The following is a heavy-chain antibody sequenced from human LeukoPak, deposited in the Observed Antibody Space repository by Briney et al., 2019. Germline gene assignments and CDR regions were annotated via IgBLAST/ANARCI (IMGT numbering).Heavy chain of an antibody. Sequence: GGSLRLSCAASGFTFSSYWMSWVRQAPGKGLEWVANIKQDGSEKYHVDSVKGRFTISIDNAKNSLYLQMNSLRAEDTAVYYCAGDRGPYCDFWSGYPGYWGQGTLVTVSS. D-gene: IGHD3-3*01. CDR2: IKQDGSEK. CDR1: GFTFSSYW. J-gene: IGHJ4*02. CDR3: AGDRGPYCDFWSGYPGY. V-gene: IGHV3-7*01.